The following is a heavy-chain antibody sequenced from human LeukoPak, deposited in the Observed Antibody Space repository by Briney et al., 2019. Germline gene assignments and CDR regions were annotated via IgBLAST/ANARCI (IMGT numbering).Heavy chain of an antibody. V-gene: IGHV3-9*01. J-gene: IGHJ4*02. Sequence: GGSLRLSCAASGFTFDDYAMHWVRQAPGKGLEWVSGISWNSGSIGYADSVKGRFTISRDNAKNSLYLQMNSLRAEDTAVYYCARGLGSSGYYLYYWGQGTLVTVSS. D-gene: IGHD3-22*01. CDR3: ARGLGSSGYYLYY. CDR1: GFTFDDYA. CDR2: ISWNSGSI.